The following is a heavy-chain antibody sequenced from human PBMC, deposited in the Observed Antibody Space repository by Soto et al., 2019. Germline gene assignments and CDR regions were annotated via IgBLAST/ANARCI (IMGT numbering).Heavy chain of an antibody. V-gene: IGHV1-18*01. CDR1: GYTFTSYG. D-gene: IGHD3-3*01. Sequence: ASGKVSCKASGYTFTSYGISWVRQAPGQGLEWMGWISAYNGNTNYAQKLQGRVTMTTDTSTSTACMELRSMRSADTAVYYCARCQLRFLESHGMDVWGQGTTVTVSS. CDR2: ISAYNGNT. CDR3: ARCQLRFLESHGMDV. J-gene: IGHJ6*02.